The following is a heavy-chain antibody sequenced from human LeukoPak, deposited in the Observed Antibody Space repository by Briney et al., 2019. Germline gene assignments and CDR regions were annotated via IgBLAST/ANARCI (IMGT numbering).Heavy chain of an antibody. J-gene: IGHJ4*02. D-gene: IGHD3-3*01. V-gene: IGHV3-30*03. CDR1: GFTFSTYG. Sequence: GGSLRLSCAASGFTFSTYGTHWVRQAPGKGLEWVAVIAYDGKTTYYADSVKGRFTISRDNSKNTLYLQMNSLRAEDTAVYYCARSRFLEWLADYWGQGTLVTVSS. CDR2: IAYDGKTT. CDR3: ARSRFLEWLADY.